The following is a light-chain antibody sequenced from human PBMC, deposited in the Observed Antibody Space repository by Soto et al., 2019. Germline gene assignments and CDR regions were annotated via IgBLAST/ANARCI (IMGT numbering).Light chain of an antibody. J-gene: IGKJ1*01. Sequence: IQMTQSPSSLSASVGDSVTITCRASQSISTYLNWYQLKPGNAPKLLLSAAPGFQSEVPSNFSGSGSGTDFTLTNSSLQPEDFATYYCLQDYNYPWTFGQGTKVDIK. CDR1: QSISTY. V-gene: IGKV1-6*02. CDR3: LQDYNYPWT. CDR2: AAP.